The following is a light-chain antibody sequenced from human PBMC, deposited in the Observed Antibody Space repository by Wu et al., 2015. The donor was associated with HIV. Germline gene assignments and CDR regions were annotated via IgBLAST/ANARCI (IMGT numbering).Light chain of an antibody. Sequence: EIVLTQSPGTLSLSPGERATLSCRASQSLSASYLAWYQQKPGQAPRLLIYEASARLTGVPARFSGSGSGTEFTLTISSLQPEDFATYYCLQHNSYPFTFGPGTKVGYQT. CDR1: QSLSASY. CDR3: LQHNSYPFT. J-gene: IGKJ3*01. CDR2: EAS. V-gene: IGKV3-15*01.